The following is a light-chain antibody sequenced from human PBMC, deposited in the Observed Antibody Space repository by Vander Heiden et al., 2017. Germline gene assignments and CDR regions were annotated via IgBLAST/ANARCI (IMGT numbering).Light chain of an antibody. Sequence: IQMTQSPSPLPASVGDSVTITCRAGQSIRSYLNWYQQKPGKAPKLLIYAASNLHSGVPERFSGSGSGTDFTLTISSLQPEDFAAYYCQQGYSTPHTFGQGTKLEIK. CDR2: AAS. CDR1: QSIRSY. J-gene: IGKJ2*01. V-gene: IGKV1-39*01. CDR3: QQGYSTPHT.